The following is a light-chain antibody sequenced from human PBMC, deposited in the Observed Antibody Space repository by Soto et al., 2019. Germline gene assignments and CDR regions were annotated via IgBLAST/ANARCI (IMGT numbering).Light chain of an antibody. CDR1: SSDVGSYDH. Sequence: QSVLTQPASVSGSPGQSITISCSGTSSDVGSYDHVAWYQQFPGKTPKLMIYEVSNRPSGVSSRFSGPKSGNTASLTISGLQAEHEADYYCISYTGSSTYYVLGSGTKLTVL. V-gene: IGLV2-14*01. CDR3: ISYTGSSTYYV. CDR2: EVS. J-gene: IGLJ1*01.